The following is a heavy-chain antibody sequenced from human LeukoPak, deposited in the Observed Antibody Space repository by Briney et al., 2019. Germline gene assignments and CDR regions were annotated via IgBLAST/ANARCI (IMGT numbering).Heavy chain of an antibody. D-gene: IGHD1-26*01. V-gene: IGHV1-18*01. CDR2: ISAYSGNT. J-gene: IGHJ4*02. Sequence: ASVKVSCKASGYTFTSYAISWVRQAPGQGLEWMGWISAYSGNTNYAQKVQGRVTMTTDTSTSTAYMELRGLRSDDTAVYYCARGAPSGSYDFDYWGQGTLVTVSS. CDR3: ARGAPSGSYDFDY. CDR1: GYTFTSYA.